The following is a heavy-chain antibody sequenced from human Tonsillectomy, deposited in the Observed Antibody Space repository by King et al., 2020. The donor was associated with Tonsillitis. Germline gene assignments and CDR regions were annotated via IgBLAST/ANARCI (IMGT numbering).Heavy chain of an antibody. D-gene: IGHD6-13*01. V-gene: IGHV5-10-1*03. CDR3: ARLAPGGPAAAWLSWFDP. CDR2: IDPSDSLS. CDR1: GYSFTSHW. J-gene: IGHJ5*02. Sequence: QLVQSGVEVKKPGESLRISCKASGYSFTSHWITWVRQMPGKGLEWVGNIDPSDSLSNYNASFQGHVTISADTSISLKTSDTAIYYCARLAPGGPAAAWLSWFDPWGQGTLVIVSS.